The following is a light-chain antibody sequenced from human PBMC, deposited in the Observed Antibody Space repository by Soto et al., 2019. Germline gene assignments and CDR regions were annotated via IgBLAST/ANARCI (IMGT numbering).Light chain of an antibody. CDR2: GAS. CDR1: QSVRGD. J-gene: IGKJ2*01. CDR3: RQHHNRPRP. Sequence: EIVMTQSPATLSVSPGERATLSCRASQSVRGDLAWYQHKPGQAPRLLIYGASTRATGVPARFSGSGSGTQFTLIISSLQSEDSALYHCRQHHNRPRPFGQGTKLEIK. V-gene: IGKV3-15*01.